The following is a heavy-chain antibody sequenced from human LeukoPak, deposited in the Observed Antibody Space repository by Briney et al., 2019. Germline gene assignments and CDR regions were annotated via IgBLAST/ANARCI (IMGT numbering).Heavy chain of an antibody. V-gene: IGHV3-7*01. CDR2: IKQDGREK. CDR3: AKGVRTHYYDSSGYLADAFYI. Sequence: GGSLRLSCAASGFTFSSYWMSWVRQAPGKGLEWVANIKQDGREKYYVDSVKGRFTISRDNAKNSLYLQMNSLTAEDTAVYYCAKGVRTHYYDSSGYLADAFYIWGQGTMVTVSS. J-gene: IGHJ3*02. CDR1: GFTFSSYW. D-gene: IGHD3-22*01.